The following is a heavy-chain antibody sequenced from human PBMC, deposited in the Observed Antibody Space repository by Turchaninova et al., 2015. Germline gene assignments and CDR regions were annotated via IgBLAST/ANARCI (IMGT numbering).Heavy chain of an antibody. CDR1: DGSFSGYY. CDR2: INRSGRT. D-gene: IGHD4-17*01. V-gene: IGHV4-34*01. J-gene: IGHJ4*02. Sequence: QVQLQQWGAGLLKPSETLSLTCGVNDGSFSGYYWSWIRQPPGKGLAWIGEINRSGRTTYNPSLKSRASLSRDTSKNQVSLKLTSVTAADTAVYYCAKSDRNTVTTHYWGQGTLVTVSS. CDR3: AKSDRNTVTTHY.